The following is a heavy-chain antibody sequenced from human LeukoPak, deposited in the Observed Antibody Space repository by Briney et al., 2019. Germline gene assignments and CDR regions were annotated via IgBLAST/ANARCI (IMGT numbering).Heavy chain of an antibody. V-gene: IGHV4-61*01. D-gene: IGHD6-19*01. CDR1: GGSISSGSYY. Sequence: SETLSLTCTVSGGSISSGSYYWSWIRQPPGKGLEWIGYIYYVGSTNYNPSLKSRVTISVDTSKNQFSLKLSSVTAADTAVYFCARDPGSGWNEFDYWGQGTLVTVSS. J-gene: IGHJ4*02. CDR3: ARDPGSGWNEFDY. CDR2: IYYVGST.